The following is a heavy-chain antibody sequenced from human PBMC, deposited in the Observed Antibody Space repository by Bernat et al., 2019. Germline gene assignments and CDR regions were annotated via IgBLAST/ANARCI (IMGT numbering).Heavy chain of an antibody. V-gene: IGHV3-30*18. D-gene: IGHD3-22*01. Sequence: QVQLVESGGGVVQPGRSLRLSCAASGFTFSSYGMHWVRQAPGKGLEWVAVISYDGSNKYYADSAKGRFTISRDNSKNTLYLQMNSLRAEDTAVYYCAKARSSGYGRRDAFDIWGQGTMVTVSS. CDR2: ISYDGSNK. CDR1: GFTFSSYG. J-gene: IGHJ3*02. CDR3: AKARSSGYGRRDAFDI.